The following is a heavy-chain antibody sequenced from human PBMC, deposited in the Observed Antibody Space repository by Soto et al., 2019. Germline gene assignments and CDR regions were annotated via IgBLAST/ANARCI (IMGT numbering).Heavy chain of an antibody. Sequence: GWSLRLSCAASGFTFSSYAMHLVRQAPGKGLEWVAFISYDGSNKYYADSVKGRFTISRDNSKNTLYLQMNSLRAEDTAVYYCARDRVLLWFGDLTHFYFEYWGQGPLVTVS. CDR2: ISYDGSNK. CDR1: GFTFSSYA. CDR3: ARDRVLLWFGDLTHFYFEY. D-gene: IGHD3-10*01. J-gene: IGHJ4*02. V-gene: IGHV3-30-3*01.